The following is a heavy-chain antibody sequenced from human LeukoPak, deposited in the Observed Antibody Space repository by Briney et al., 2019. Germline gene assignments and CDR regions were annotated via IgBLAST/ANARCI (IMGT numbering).Heavy chain of an antibody. CDR2: TREDGSEK. CDR1: GFTFSTYW. V-gene: IGHV3-7*01. D-gene: IGHD2-15*01. CDR3: ARFEVLGGY. J-gene: IGHJ4*02. Sequence: GGSLRLSCTASGFTFSTYWMSWVRQAPGKGLEWVANTREDGSEKYYVDSVKGRFTISRDNAKNSLYLQMNSLRAEDTAVYYCARFEVLGGYWGQGTLVTVSS.